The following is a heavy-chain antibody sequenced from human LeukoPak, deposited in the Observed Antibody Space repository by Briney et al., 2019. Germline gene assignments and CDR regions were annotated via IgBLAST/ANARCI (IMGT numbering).Heavy chain of an antibody. D-gene: IGHD3-22*01. Sequence: SETLSLTCTVSGYSISSGNYWGWIRQPPGKGLEWIGSIYQSVRTYYNPSLKSRVTISVDTSKNQVSLKLNSVTAADTAVYYCAIGHSRGYIDFDYWGQGTLVTVSS. J-gene: IGHJ4*02. V-gene: IGHV4-38-2*02. CDR1: GYSISSGNY. CDR2: IYQSVRT. CDR3: AIGHSRGYIDFDY.